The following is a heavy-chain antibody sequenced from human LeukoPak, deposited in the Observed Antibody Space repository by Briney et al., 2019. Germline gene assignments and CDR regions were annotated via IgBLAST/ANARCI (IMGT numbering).Heavy chain of an antibody. CDR1: GGSISSSSDY. D-gene: IGHD1-1*01. V-gene: IGHV4-39*07. CDR3: ARVSWFPGTSYYYMDV. CDR2: MYYSGST. J-gene: IGHJ6*03. Sequence: SETLSLTCTVSGGSISSSSDYWGWVRQPPGKGLEWIGSMYYSGSTYYNPSLKSRVTISVDTSKSQFSLKLSSVTAADTAVYYCARVSWFPGTSYYYMDVWGKGITVTVSS.